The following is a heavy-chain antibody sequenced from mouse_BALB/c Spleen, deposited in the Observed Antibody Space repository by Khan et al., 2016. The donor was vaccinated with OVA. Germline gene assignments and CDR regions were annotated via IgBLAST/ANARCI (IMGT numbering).Heavy chain of an antibody. CDR3: ASGGYGGFAF. CDR1: GYTFSSYW. Sequence: QVQLKQSGGDLMKPGASVKISCKATGYTFSSYWIEWVKQRPGHGLEWIGQIFPGSVSITYNEKFKGKATFTADTSSNTAYMQRSSLTSEDSAGYYCASGGYGGFAFWGQGTLVTVSA. J-gene: IGHJ3*01. D-gene: IGHD2-2*01. CDR2: IFPGSVSI. V-gene: IGHV1-9*01.